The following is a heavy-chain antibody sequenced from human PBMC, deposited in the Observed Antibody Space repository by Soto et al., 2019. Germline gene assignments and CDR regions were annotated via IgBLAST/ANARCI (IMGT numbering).Heavy chain of an antibody. CDR3: ARDRVESGYPEYFQH. CDR2: IYSGGST. Sequence: EVQLVESGGGLIQPGGSLRLSCAASGFTVSSNYMSWVRQAPGKGLEWVSVIYSGGSTYYADSVKGRFTISRDNSNYAVYLQMNSLRAADTAVYYCARDRVESGYPEYFQHWGQGNRVTVSS. V-gene: IGHV3-53*01. J-gene: IGHJ1*01. CDR1: GFTVSSNY. D-gene: IGHD3-22*01.